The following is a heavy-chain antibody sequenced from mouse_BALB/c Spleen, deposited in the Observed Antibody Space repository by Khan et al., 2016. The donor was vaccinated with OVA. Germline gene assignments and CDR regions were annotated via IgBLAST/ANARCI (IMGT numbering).Heavy chain of an antibody. V-gene: IGHV1-87*01. J-gene: IGHJ2*01. CDR2: IYPGDGDT. D-gene: IGHD2-14*01. Sequence: VQLQQSGAELARPGASVKLSCKASGYTFTTYWMQWVKQRPGQGLEWIGTIYPGDGDTRYTQNFKDKATLTADKSSSTAYMQLSSWASEDSAVYYCASYRYDYFDYWGQGTTLTVSS. CDR3: ASYRYDYFDY. CDR1: GYTFTTYW.